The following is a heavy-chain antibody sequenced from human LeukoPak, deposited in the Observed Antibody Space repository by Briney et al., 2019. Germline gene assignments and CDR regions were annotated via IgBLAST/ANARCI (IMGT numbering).Heavy chain of an antibody. V-gene: IGHV3-48*01. Sequence: GGSLRLSCAASGFTFSSYSMNWVRQAPGKGLEWASYISSSSSTIYYADSVKGRFTISRDNAKNSLYLQMNSLRAEDTAVYYCARLPRYCSSTSCPPDFDYGGQGTLVTVSS. J-gene: IGHJ4*02. CDR2: ISSSSSTI. CDR3: ARLPRYCSSTSCPPDFDY. D-gene: IGHD2-2*01. CDR1: GFTFSSYS.